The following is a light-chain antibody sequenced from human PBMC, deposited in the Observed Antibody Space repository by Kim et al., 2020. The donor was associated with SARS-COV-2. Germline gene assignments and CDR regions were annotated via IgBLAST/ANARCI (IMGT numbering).Light chain of an antibody. V-gene: IGKV3-15*01. CDR1: QSVFNN. CDR3: QQYNNWPPIT. Sequence: VMTQSPATLSVSPGGAATLSCRASQSVFNNLAWYQQRPGQAPRLLIYDTSTRATGIPARFSGSGSGTDFTLTISSLQSEDFAVYYCQQYNNWPPITFGPGTRLEIK. J-gene: IGKJ5*01. CDR2: DTS.